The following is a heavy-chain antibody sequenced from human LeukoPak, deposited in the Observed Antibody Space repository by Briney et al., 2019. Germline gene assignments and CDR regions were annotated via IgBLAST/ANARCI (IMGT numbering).Heavy chain of an antibody. CDR2: IYPGDSDT. Sequence: GESLKISCKGSGYSFTSYWIGWVRQMPGKGLEWMGIIYPGDSDTRYSPSFQGQVTISADKSISTAYLQWSSLKASDTAMYYCARPNYDSWSGYYLGFDYWGQGTLVTVSS. V-gene: IGHV5-51*01. CDR1: GYSFTSYW. D-gene: IGHD3-3*01. J-gene: IGHJ4*02. CDR3: ARPNYDSWSGYYLGFDY.